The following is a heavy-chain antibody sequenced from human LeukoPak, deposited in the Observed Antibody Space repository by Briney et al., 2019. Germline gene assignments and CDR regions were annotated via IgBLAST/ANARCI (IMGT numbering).Heavy chain of an antibody. CDR3: ARVGEEQQLVYYFDY. D-gene: IGHD6-13*01. J-gene: IGHJ4*02. V-gene: IGHV4-39*01. Sequence: SETLSLTCTVSGGSISSSSYYWGWIRQPPGKGLEWIGSIYYSGSTYYNPSLKSRVTISVDTSKNQFSLKLNSVTAADTAVYYCARVGEEQQLVYYFDYWGQGTLVTVSS. CDR2: IYYSGST. CDR1: GGSISSSSYY.